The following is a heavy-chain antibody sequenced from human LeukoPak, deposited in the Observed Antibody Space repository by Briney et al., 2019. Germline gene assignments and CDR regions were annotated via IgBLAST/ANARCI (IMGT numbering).Heavy chain of an antibody. J-gene: IGHJ4*02. CDR1: GFTFSMYG. CDR2: ISVSGGST. Sequence: GGSLRLSCVASGFTFSMYGLSWVRQAPGKGLEWVSGISVSGGSTYYADSVKGRFTISRDNSKNTLYLQMNSLRVEDTAVYYCAKEPPTSSPDFDYWGQGTLVTVSS. CDR3: AKEPPTSSPDFDY. V-gene: IGHV3-23*01.